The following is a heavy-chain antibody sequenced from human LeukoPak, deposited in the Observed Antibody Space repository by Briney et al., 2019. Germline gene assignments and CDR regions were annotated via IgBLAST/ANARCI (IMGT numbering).Heavy chain of an antibody. J-gene: IGHJ6*03. D-gene: IGHD3-22*01. CDR3: TTDNYYDSSGYYYYMDV. V-gene: IGHV3-15*01. CDR1: GFTFSNAW. Sequence: GGSLRLSCAASGFTFSNAWMSWVRQAPGKGLEWVVRIKSKTDGGTTDYAAPVKGRFTISRDDSKNTLYLQMNSLKTEDTAVYYCTTDNYYDSSGYYYYMDVWGKGTTVTVSS. CDR2: IKSKTDGGTT.